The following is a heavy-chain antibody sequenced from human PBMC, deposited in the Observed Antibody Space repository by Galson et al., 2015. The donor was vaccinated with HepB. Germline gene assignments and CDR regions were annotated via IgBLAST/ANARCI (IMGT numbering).Heavy chain of an antibody. CDR3: ARVADPDGSYYGEFDY. D-gene: IGHD3-10*01. J-gene: IGHJ4*02. CDR2: IIPILGIA. Sequence: SCKASGGTFSSYTISWVRQAPGQGLEWMGRIIPILGIANYAQKFQGRVTITADKSTSTAYMELSSLRSEDTAVYYCARVADPDGSYYGEFDYWGQGTLVTVSS. CDR1: GGTFSSYT. V-gene: IGHV1-69*02.